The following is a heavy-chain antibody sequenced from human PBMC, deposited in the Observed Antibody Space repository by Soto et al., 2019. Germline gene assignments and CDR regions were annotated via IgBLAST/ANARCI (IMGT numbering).Heavy chain of an antibody. CDR1: GFTFRSYV. D-gene: IGHD3-16*01. CDR2: TSYDGSNN. J-gene: IGHJ4*02. Sequence: QVQLVESGGGVVQPGTSLRLSCVGSGFTFRSYVIHWVRQAPGKGLEWVALTSYDGSNNFYGDSVKGRFTISRDNSRKTVELQMDSLRLDDTALYYCARWGTTGGLDVWGQGTLVSVSS. CDR3: ARWGTTGGLDV. V-gene: IGHV3-33*05.